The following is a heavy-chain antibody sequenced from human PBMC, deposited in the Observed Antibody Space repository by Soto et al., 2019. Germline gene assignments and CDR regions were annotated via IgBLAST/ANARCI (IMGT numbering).Heavy chain of an antibody. D-gene: IGHD3-10*01. Sequence: QVQLVQSGAEVKKPGSPVKVSCKASGGTFDSYVISWLRQAPGQGLEWMGGIMPIFGTPNYAQKFRGRVTISADESTSTAYLELSSLTSDDTAVYYCARVHSSGIFYFVDPWGQGTLVTVSS. CDR1: GGTFDSYV. CDR2: IMPIFGTP. V-gene: IGHV1-69*01. J-gene: IGHJ5*02. CDR3: ARVHSSGIFYFVDP.